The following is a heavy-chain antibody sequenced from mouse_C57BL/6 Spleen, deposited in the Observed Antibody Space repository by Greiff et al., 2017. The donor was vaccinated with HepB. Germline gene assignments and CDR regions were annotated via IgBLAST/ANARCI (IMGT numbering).Heavy chain of an antibody. CDR3: ARFDGYPYYFDY. V-gene: IGHV1-4*01. CDR2: INPSSGYT. CDR1: GYTFTSYT. Sequence: VMLVESGAELARPGASVKMSCKASGYTFTSYTMHWVKQRPGQGLEWIGYINPSSGYTKYNQKFKDKATLTADKSSSTAYMQLSSLTSEDSAVYYCARFDGYPYYFDYWGQVTTLTVSS. J-gene: IGHJ2*01. D-gene: IGHD2-3*01.